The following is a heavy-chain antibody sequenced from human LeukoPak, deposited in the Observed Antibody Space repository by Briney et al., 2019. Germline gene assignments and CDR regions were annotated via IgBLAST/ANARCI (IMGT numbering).Heavy chain of an antibody. CDR1: GFTFSSYS. J-gene: IGHJ4*02. CDR2: ISSSSSTI. V-gene: IGHV3-48*04. Sequence: GGSLRLSCAASGFTFSSYSMNWVRQAPGKGLEWVSYISSSSSTIYYADSVKGRFTISRDHAKNSLYLQMNSLRAEDTAVYYCAREGVGATFDYWGQGTLVTVSS. D-gene: IGHD1-26*01. CDR3: AREGVGATFDY.